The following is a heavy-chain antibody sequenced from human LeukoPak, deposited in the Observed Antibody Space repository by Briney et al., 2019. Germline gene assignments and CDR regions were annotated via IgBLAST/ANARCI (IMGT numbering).Heavy chain of an antibody. CDR2: INPDGSTT. D-gene: IGHD3-16*01. V-gene: IGHV3-74*01. CDR3: ARLNENGGG. J-gene: IGHJ4*02. Sequence: PGGPLRLSCAASGFTFSTYWMHWVRQAPGKGLVWVSRINPDGSTTNYADSVKGRFTISRDNAKNTLYLQMNSLRAEDTAVYYCARLNENGGGWGQGTLVTVSS. CDR1: GFTFSTYW.